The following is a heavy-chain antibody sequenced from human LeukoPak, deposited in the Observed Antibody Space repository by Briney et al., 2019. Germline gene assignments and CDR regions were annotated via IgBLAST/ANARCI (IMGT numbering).Heavy chain of an antibody. Sequence: GASVKVSCKASGYTFSNYDISWVRQAPGQGLEWMGRISVYSGSTKFAQNLQGRVTMTTDTSTSTAYMELRSLRSDDTGVYYCARAVGRSFGGVIDGGNWFDPWGQGTLVTVSS. CDR1: GYTFSNYD. CDR3: ARAVGRSFGGVIDGGNWFDP. J-gene: IGHJ5*02. D-gene: IGHD3-16*02. V-gene: IGHV1-18*01. CDR2: ISVYSGST.